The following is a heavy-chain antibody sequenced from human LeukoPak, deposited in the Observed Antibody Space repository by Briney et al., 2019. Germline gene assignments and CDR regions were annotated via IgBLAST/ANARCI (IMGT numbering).Heavy chain of an antibody. J-gene: IGHJ4*02. V-gene: IGHV3-23*01. D-gene: IGHD6-13*01. Sequence: PGGSLRLSCAASGFTFSSYAMSWVRQAPGKGLEWVSAISGSGGSTYYADSVKGRFTISRDNSKNTLYLQMNSLRAEDAAVYYCANVIVAAAGLYYFDYWGQGTLVTVSS. CDR2: ISGSGGST. CDR1: GFTFSSYA. CDR3: ANVIVAAAGLYYFDY.